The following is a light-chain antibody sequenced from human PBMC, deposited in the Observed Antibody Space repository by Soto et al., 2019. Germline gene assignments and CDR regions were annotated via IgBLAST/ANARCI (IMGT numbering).Light chain of an antibody. Sequence: QSALTQPASVSGSPGQSITISCTGTSSDVGSYNLVSWYQHHPGKAPKLMIFEVSKRPSGVSNRFSGSKSGNTASLTISGLQADDEAEYYCCSYAGTYVFGTGTKLTVL. V-gene: IGLV2-23*02. J-gene: IGLJ1*01. CDR3: CSYAGTYV. CDR2: EVS. CDR1: SSDVGSYNL.